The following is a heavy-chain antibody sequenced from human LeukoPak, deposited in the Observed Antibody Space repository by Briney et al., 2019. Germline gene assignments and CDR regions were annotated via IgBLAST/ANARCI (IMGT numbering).Heavy chain of an antibody. CDR3: ARVDEDGFDY. CDR1: GYTF. Sequence: ASVKVSCKGSGYTFISWVRQAPGQGLEWMGWISTYNGNTNYAQKLQGRVTMTTDTSTSTAYMELRSLRSNDTAVYYCARVDEDGFDYWGQGTLVTVSS. CDR2: ISTYNGNT. V-gene: IGHV1-18*01. J-gene: IGHJ4*02.